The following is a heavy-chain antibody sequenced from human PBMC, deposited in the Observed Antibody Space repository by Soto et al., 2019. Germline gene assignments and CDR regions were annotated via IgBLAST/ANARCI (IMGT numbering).Heavy chain of an antibody. J-gene: IGHJ5*02. Sequence: EVQLLESGGDVVRPGGALRLSCAASGFTFSRYAMGWVRQAPGEGLGGVAGVSRAGTYTFYADSVRGRFSISRDNSRDTVDLYMNALRGDDTAVYFCVKYTVTEDLGESWGQGTLVSVSS. V-gene: IGHV3-23*01. CDR3: VKYTVTEDLGES. D-gene: IGHD3-16*01. CDR2: VSRAGTYT. CDR1: GFTFSRYA.